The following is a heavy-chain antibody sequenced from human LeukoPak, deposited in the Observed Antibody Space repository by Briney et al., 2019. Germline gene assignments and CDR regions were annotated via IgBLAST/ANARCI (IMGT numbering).Heavy chain of an antibody. CDR2: ISSSSSYI. CDR1: GFTFSSYS. Sequence: GGSLRLSCAASGFTFSSYSMNWVRQAPGKGLEWVSTISSSSSYIYYADSVKGRFTISRDNAKNSLYLQMNSLRAEDTAVYYCARDISRGYSYERSFDYWGQGTLVTVSS. D-gene: IGHD5-18*01. J-gene: IGHJ4*02. CDR3: ARDISRGYSYERSFDY. V-gene: IGHV3-21*01.